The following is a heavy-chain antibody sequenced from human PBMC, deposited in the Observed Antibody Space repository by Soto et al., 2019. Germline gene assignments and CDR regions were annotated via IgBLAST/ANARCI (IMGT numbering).Heavy chain of an antibody. J-gene: IGHJ4*02. V-gene: IGHV3-74*03. Sequence: PGGSLRLSCVVSGCTFTNYWMHWVRQAPGKGLVWVSRISSDGTYIQYGDSVKGRFTISRDNSKNTLSLQMNSLRAEDTAVYYCAKPQTYYYDSSGYYGLDYWGQGTLVTVSS. D-gene: IGHD3-22*01. CDR1: GCTFTNYW. CDR3: AKPQTYYYDSSGYYGLDY. CDR2: ISSDGTYI.